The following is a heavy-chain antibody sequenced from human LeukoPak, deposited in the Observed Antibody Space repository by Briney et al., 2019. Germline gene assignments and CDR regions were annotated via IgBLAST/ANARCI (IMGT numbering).Heavy chain of an antibody. Sequence: GGSLRLSCAASGFTFSSYAMSWVRQAPGKGLEWVSAISGYGGNTYYADSVKGRFTISRDNSKNSLFLHMNSLRAEDTAVYSCAKGYYGSGSYGWFDYWGQGTLVTVSS. CDR3: AKGYYGSGSYGWFDY. CDR1: GFTFSSYA. J-gene: IGHJ4*02. D-gene: IGHD3-10*01. V-gene: IGHV3-23*01. CDR2: ISGYGGNT.